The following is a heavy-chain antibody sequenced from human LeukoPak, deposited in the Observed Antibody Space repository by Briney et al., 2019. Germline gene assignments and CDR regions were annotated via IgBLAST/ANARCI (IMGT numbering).Heavy chain of an antibody. CDR3: ARDRGRYGSGSSPFDY. V-gene: IGHV1-69*13. CDR2: IIPIFGTA. J-gene: IGHJ4*02. D-gene: IGHD3-10*01. Sequence: SVRVSCKASGGTFSSYAISWVRQAPGQGLEWMGGIIPIFGTANYAQKFQGRVTITADESTSTAYMELSSLRSEDTAVYYCARDRGRYGSGSSPFDYWGQGTLVTVSS. CDR1: GGTFSSYA.